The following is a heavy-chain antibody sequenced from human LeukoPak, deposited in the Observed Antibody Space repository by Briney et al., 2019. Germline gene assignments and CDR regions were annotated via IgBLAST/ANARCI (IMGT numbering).Heavy chain of an antibody. Sequence: QPGWSLRLSCAVSGFTFSSYYMHWVRQTPGKGLVWVSRISSDGSNTNYADSVKGRFTISRDNAKNTLYLQMNSLRAEDTAVYYCIRVPYWGQGALVTVSS. CDR3: IRVPY. CDR2: ISSDGSNT. CDR1: GFTFSSYY. J-gene: IGHJ4*02. V-gene: IGHV3-74*01.